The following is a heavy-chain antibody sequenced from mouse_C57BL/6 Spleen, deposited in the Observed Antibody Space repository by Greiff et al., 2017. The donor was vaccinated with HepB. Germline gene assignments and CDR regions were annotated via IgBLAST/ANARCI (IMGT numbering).Heavy chain of an antibody. CDR3: ARSRVTTVVATRYFDV. Sequence: VQLQQSGAELVRPGTSVKVSCKASGYAFTNYLIEWVKQRPGQGLEWIGVINPGSGGTNYNEKFKGKATLTADKSSSTAYMQLSSLTSEDSAVYCCARSRVTTVVATRYFDVWGTGTTVTVSS. CDR1: GYAFTNYL. CDR2: INPGSGGT. D-gene: IGHD1-1*01. J-gene: IGHJ1*03. V-gene: IGHV1-54*01.